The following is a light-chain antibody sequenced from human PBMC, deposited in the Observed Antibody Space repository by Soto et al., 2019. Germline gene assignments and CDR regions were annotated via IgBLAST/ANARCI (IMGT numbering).Light chain of an antibody. CDR1: TSNIGSNS. J-gene: IGLJ3*02. CDR3: AAWDGGLNGWV. V-gene: IGLV1-44*01. CDR2: STN. Sequence: QCVLTQPPSASGTPGQRVSISCSRTTSNIGSNSVNWYQQVPGTAPKLLIYSTNQRPSGVPDRFSGSESGTSASLAISGLQSEDEADYYCAAWDGGLNGWVFGGGTKLTVL.